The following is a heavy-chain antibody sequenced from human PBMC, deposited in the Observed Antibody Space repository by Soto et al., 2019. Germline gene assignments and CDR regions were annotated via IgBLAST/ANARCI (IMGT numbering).Heavy chain of an antibody. J-gene: IGHJ5*02. V-gene: IGHV3-23*01. D-gene: IGHD6-13*01. CDR2: INVSGGST. CDR3: AIAPDIAAAGRSPFDP. Sequence: GGSLRFSCAASGFTFSSYAMSWVRPAPGQGLEWGSDINVSGGSTYYADYVKGRFTISRDNSKNTLYLQMNSLRGEDTAVYYWAIAPDIAAAGRSPFDPWGQRTLVTVSS. CDR1: GFTFSSYA.